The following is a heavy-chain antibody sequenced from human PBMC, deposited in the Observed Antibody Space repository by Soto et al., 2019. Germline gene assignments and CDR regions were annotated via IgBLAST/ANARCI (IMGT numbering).Heavy chain of an antibody. D-gene: IGHD1-26*01. CDR1: GFKFDDYM. J-gene: IGHJ4*02. CDR3: AKEGNGGSSLEH. V-gene: IGHV3-43*01. Sequence: EVLLVESGGGVVQPGGSLRLSCEASGFKFDDYMMHWVRQAPGKGLEWISRISWDGDFLDYADSIKGRFTVSRENSKNSLYLHMNRLKTEDTAFYYCAKEGNGGSSLEHWGQGTLVTVSS. CDR2: ISWDGDFL.